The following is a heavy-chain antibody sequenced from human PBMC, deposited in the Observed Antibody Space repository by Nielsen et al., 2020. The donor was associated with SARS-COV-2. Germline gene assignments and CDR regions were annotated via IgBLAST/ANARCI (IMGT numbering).Heavy chain of an antibody. V-gene: IGHV1-2*04. CDR1: GYTFTGYY. CDR2: INPNSGGT. CDR3: ARSYGQLVSLDY. D-gene: IGHD6-6*01. Sequence: ASLKVSCKASGYTFTGYYMHWVRQAPGQGLEWMGWINPNSGGTNYAQKFQGWVTMTRDTSISTAYMELSRLRSDDTAVYYCARSYGQLVSLDYWGQGTLVTVSS. J-gene: IGHJ4*02.